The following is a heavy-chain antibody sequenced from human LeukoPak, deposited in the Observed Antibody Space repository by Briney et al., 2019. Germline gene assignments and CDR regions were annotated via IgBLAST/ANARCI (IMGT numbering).Heavy chain of an antibody. V-gene: IGHV3-7*01. J-gene: IGHJ4*02. CDR3: ARGTYRFDDY. CDR1: GFTFSSYW. Sequence: GGSLRLSCAASGFTFSSYWMSWVRQAPGKGLEWVASINEDGSDKYYVDSVKGRFTISRDNAKNSLYLQMNSLRAEDTAVYYCARGTYRFDDYWGQGTLVTVSS. CDR2: INEDGSDK.